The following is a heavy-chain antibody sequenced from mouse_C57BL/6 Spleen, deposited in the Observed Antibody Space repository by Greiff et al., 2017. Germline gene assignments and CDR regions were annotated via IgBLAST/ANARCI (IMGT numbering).Heavy chain of an antibody. J-gene: IGHJ3*01. Sequence: DVQLQPSWAELVKPGASVKLSCTASGFNIQDYYMHWVKQRPEQGLEWIGRIDPEDGETKYAPKFQGKATITADTSSNTAYLQLSSLTSEDTAVYYCARGDYDYDVAWFAYWGQGTLVTVSA. D-gene: IGHD2-4*01. V-gene: IGHV14-2*01. CDR3: ARGDYDYDVAWFAY. CDR2: IDPEDGET. CDR1: GFNIQDYY.